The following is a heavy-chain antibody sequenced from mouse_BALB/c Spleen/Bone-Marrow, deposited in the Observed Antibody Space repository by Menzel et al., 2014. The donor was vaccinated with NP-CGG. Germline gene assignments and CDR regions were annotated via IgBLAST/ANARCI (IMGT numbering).Heavy chain of an antibody. CDR1: GFDFSRYY. CDR2: INPDSSPI. V-gene: IGHV4-1*02. D-gene: IGHD1-1*01. CDR3: ARPRYYGSIFAY. J-gene: IGHJ3*01. Sequence: EVKLVESGGGLVQPGGSLKLSCAASGFDFSRYYMSWVRQAPGKGLEWIGEINPDSSPINYTPSLKDKFIISRDSAKNTLYLQMSKVRSEDTALYYCARPRYYGSIFAYWGQGTLVTVSA.